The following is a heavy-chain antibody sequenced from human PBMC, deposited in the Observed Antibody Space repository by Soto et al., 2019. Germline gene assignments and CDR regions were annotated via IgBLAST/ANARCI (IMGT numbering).Heavy chain of an antibody. V-gene: IGHV4-31*03. J-gene: IGHJ4*02. CDR2: IYYNGGT. Sequence: SETLSLTCTVSGGSVSSGAYYWNWIRQHPGKGLEWIGYIYYNGGTYYSPSLKSRVTISIDTSKNQFSLELSSVTAADTAIYYCARGGRSGWLGFDFWGLGALVTV. CDR3: ARGGRSGWLGFDF. CDR1: GGSVSSGAYY. D-gene: IGHD6-19*01.